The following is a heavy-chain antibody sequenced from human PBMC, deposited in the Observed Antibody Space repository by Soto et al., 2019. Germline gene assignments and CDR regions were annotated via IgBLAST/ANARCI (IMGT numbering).Heavy chain of an antibody. D-gene: IGHD3-16*02. V-gene: IGHV3-33*01. J-gene: IGHJ1*01. Sequence: GGSLRLSCAASGFTFSSYGMHWVRQAPGKGLEWVAVIWYDGSNKYYADSVKGRFTISRDNSKNTLYLQMNSLRAEDTAVYYCARGVPYDYIWGSYRQTEYFQHWGQGTLVTVSS. CDR3: ARGVPYDYIWGSYRQTEYFQH. CDR1: GFTFSSYG. CDR2: IWYDGSNK.